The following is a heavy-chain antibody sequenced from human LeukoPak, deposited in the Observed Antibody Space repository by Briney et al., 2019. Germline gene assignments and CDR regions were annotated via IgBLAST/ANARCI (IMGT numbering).Heavy chain of an antibody. CDR2: ISSSGSTT. CDR3: ARAQWLITLYYFDY. V-gene: IGHV3-48*03. Sequence: GGSLRLSCAASGFTFSSYEMNWVRQAPGKGLEWVSYISSSGSTTYYADSVKGRFTISRDNAKNSLYLQVNSLRAEDTAVYYCARAQWLITLYYFDYWGQGTLVTVSS. J-gene: IGHJ4*02. CDR1: GFTFSSYE. D-gene: IGHD6-19*01.